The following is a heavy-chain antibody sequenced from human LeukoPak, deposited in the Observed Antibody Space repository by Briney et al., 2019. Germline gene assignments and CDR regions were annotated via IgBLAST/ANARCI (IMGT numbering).Heavy chain of an antibody. CDR2: VRSDSSTK. D-gene: IGHD6-13*01. Sequence: QPGGSLRLSWAGSGFSISNYGMNWVRPAPGKGLEWLSYVRSDSSTKYYADSVEGRFTITRDNAQNSLYLQMNSLRDEDSGVYFCARDYSRWHGDFDVWGQGTMVTVSS. CDR3: ARDYSRWHGDFDV. V-gene: IGHV3-48*02. CDR1: GFSISNYG. J-gene: IGHJ3*01.